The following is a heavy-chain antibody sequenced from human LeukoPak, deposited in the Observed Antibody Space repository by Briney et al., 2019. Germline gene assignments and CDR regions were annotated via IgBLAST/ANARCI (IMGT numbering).Heavy chain of an antibody. Sequence: GGSLRLSCAASGFTFSSYSMNWVRQAPGKGLEWVSSISSSSSYIYYADSVKGRFTISRDNAKNPLYLQMNSLRAEDTAVYYCARDRSAMVRGIFDYWAQGTVVSVSS. CDR3: ARDRSAMVRGIFDY. V-gene: IGHV3-21*01. J-gene: IGHJ4*02. CDR1: GFTFSSYS. CDR2: ISSSSSYI. D-gene: IGHD3-10*01.